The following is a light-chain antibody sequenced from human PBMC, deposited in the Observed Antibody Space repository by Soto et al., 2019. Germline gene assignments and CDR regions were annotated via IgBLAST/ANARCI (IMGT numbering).Light chain of an antibody. CDR1: NIGSKS. CDR3: QVWDSSSDHYV. V-gene: IGLV3-21*02. CDR2: DDS. J-gene: IGLJ1*01. Sequence: SYELTQPHSVSVATAQTGPRITCGGNNIGSKSVHWYQQKPGQAPVLVVYDDSDRPSGIPERFSGSNSGNTATLTISRVEAGDEAGYYCQVWDSSSDHYVFGTGTKVTVL.